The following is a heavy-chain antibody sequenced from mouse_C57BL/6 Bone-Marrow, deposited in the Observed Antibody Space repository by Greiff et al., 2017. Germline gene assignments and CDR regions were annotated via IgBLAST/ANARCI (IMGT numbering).Heavy chain of an antibody. Sequence: EVQVVESEGGLVQPGSSMKLSCTASGFTFSDYYMAWVSQVPEKGLEWVANINSDGSSTYYLDSLKSRFIISRDNTKNILYLQMSSLKSEDTATYYCARVRYYGSRDYYDIDYWGQGTSVTVSS. CDR1: GFTFSDYY. CDR3: ARVRYYGSRDYYDIDY. J-gene: IGHJ4*01. CDR2: INSDGSST. D-gene: IGHD1-1*01. V-gene: IGHV5-16*01.